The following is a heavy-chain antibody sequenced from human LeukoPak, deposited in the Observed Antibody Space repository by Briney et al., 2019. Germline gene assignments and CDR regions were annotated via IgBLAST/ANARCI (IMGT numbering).Heavy chain of an antibody. CDR1: GSTVSSNY. V-gene: IGHV3-66*01. J-gene: IGHJ6*02. Sequence: GGSLRLSCAASGSTVSSNYMSWVRQAPGKGLEWVSVIYSGGSTYYADSVKGRFTISRDNSKNTLYLQMNSLRAEDTAVYYCARDMIAVAGTPYYYYGMDVWGQGTTVTVSS. CDR2: IYSGGST. D-gene: IGHD6-19*01. CDR3: ARDMIAVAGTPYYYYGMDV.